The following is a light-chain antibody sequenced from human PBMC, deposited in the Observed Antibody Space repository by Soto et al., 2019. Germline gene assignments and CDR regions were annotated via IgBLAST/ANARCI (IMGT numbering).Light chain of an antibody. CDR3: QQYGSSPWT. CDR1: QSVSSS. Sequence: EIALTQSPATLSLSPGERATLSCRASQSVSSSLAWYQQRPGQAPRLLIYDASNRATGIPARFSGSGSGTDFTLTISSLEPEDFAVYFCQQYGSSPWTFGQGTKVDIK. J-gene: IGKJ1*01. V-gene: IGKV3-11*01. CDR2: DAS.